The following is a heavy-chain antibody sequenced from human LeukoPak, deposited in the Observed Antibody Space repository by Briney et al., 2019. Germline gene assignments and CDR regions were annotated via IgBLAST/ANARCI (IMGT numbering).Heavy chain of an antibody. Sequence: PGGSLRLSCAASGFSFSGYWMSWVRQAPGKGLGWVANIKRDGSEIYYVDSVKGRFTISRDNAKNSLYLQMDSLRVEDTGVYYCARDRVVAGAPAHYPYFDYWGQGTLVAVSS. CDR3: ARDRVVAGAPAHYPYFDY. J-gene: IGHJ4*02. CDR1: GFSFSGYW. CDR2: IKRDGSEI. D-gene: IGHD2-15*01. V-gene: IGHV3-7*01.